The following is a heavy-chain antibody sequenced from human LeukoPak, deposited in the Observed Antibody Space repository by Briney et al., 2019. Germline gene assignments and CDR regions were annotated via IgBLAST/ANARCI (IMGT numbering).Heavy chain of an antibody. D-gene: IGHD4-17*01. CDR2: ISSSGST. Sequence: SETLSLTCTVSGGSISSYYWSWIRQPAGKGLEWIGRISSSGSTNYNPSLKSRVTMSVDTSKNQFSLKLSSVTAAETAVYYCARDRGPTVTRYFDYWGQGTLVTVSS. CDR3: ARDRGPTVTRYFDY. J-gene: IGHJ4*02. V-gene: IGHV4-4*07. CDR1: GGSISSYY.